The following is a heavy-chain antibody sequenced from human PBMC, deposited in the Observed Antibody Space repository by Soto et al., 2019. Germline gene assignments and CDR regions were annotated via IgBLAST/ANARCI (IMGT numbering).Heavy chain of an antibody. CDR3: ARDDKGSAFDI. D-gene: IGHD2-15*01. CDR1: GYTFTGYY. J-gene: IGHJ3*02. V-gene: IGHV1-2*04. Sequence: ASVKVSCKASGYTFTGYYMHWVRQAPGQGLEWMGWINPNSGVTNYAQKFQGWVTMTRDTSISTAYMELSRLRSDDTAVYYCARDDKGSAFDIWGQGTMVTVSS. CDR2: INPNSGVT.